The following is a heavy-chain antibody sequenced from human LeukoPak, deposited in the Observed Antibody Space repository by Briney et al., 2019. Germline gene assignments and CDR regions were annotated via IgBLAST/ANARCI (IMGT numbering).Heavy chain of an antibody. Sequence: GGSLRLSCAASGFTFSSYEMNWVRQAPGKGLEWVSYISSSGSTIYYADSVKGRFTISRDNSKNTLYLQMNSLRAEDTAVYYCAKPPSYYYYYYMDVWGKGTTVTISS. CDR3: AKPPSYYYYYYMDV. J-gene: IGHJ6*03. CDR2: ISSSGSTI. V-gene: IGHV3-48*03. CDR1: GFTFSSYE.